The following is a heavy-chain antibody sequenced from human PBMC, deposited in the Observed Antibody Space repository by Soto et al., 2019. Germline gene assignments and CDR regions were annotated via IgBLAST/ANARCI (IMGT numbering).Heavy chain of an antibody. Sequence: QVQLQQWRAGLLKPSETLSLTCAVYGGSFRGYYWSWIRQPPGKGLEWIGEINHSGSTNYNPSLKSRVTISVDTSKNQFSLKLSSVTAADTAVYYCARWVSSWYYFDYWGQGTLVTVSS. CDR3: ARWVSSWYYFDY. CDR2: INHSGST. CDR1: GGSFRGYY. V-gene: IGHV4-34*01. J-gene: IGHJ4*02. D-gene: IGHD6-13*01.